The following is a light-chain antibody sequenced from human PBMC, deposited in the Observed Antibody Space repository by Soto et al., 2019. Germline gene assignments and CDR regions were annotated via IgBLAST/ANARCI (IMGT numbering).Light chain of an antibody. CDR3: CSYAGSYTFV. Sequence: QSALTQPRSVSGSPGQSVTISCTGTSSDVGGYNYASWYQQHQGKAPKLMIYDVSNRPSGVPDRFSGSKSGNPASLTISELQAEDEADYYCCSYAGSYTFVFGGGTKVTVL. CDR1: SSDVGGYNY. V-gene: IGLV2-11*01. J-gene: IGLJ3*02. CDR2: DVS.